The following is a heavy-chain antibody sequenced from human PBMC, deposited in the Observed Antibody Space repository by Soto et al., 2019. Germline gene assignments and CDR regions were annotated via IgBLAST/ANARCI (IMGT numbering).Heavy chain of an antibody. V-gene: IGHV3-66*01. Sequence: GGSLRLSCAASGFTVSSNYMSWVRQAPGKGLEWVSVIYSGGSTYYADSVKGRFTISRDNSKNTLYLQMNSLRAEDTAVYYCAREGPLWFYGMDGWGQGTTVTVSS. CDR3: AREGPLWFYGMDG. D-gene: IGHD3-10*01. J-gene: IGHJ6*02. CDR1: GFTVSSNY. CDR2: IYSGGST.